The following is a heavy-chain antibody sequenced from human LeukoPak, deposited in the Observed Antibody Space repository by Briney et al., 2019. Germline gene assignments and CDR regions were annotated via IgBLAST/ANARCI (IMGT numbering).Heavy chain of an antibody. CDR3: ARGYYDSSGYYQSPIFDY. CDR1: GGSISSFY. J-gene: IGHJ4*02. V-gene: IGHV4-4*07. Sequence: PSETLSLTCSVSGGSISSFYWSWIRQPAGKGLEWIGRIYTSGSTNYNPSLKSRVTISADTSKNQFSLKLNSVTAAVTAVYYCARGYYDSSGYYQSPIFDYWGQGTLVTVSS. D-gene: IGHD3-22*01. CDR2: IYTSGST.